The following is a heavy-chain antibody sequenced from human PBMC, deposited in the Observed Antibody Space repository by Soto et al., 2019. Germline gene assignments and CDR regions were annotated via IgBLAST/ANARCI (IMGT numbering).Heavy chain of an antibody. D-gene: IGHD3-22*01. CDR1: GYSFTSYW. CDR3: ASLGAPDSSGYWFY. J-gene: IGHJ4*02. V-gene: IGHV5-51*01. Sequence: PWESLKISCKGSGYSFTSYWIVWVRQMPVKGLVFMGIIYPFYSDTRYSPSFQVHVTISSYNSIRPSYTHRYSPEASDTAMYYCASLGAPDSSGYWFYWGQGTLVTVSX. CDR2: IYPFYSDT.